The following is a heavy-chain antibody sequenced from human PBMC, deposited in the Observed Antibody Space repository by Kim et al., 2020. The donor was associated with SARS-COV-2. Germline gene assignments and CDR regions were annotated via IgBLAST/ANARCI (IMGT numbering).Heavy chain of an antibody. Sequence: GGSLRLSCAASGFTFSSYSMNWVRQAPGKGLEWVSSISSSSSYIYYADSVKGRFTISRDNAKNSLYLQMNSLRAEDTAVYYCASPAAPSGSVGRYYGMDVWGQGTTVTVSS. V-gene: IGHV3-21*01. J-gene: IGHJ6*02. CDR3: ASPAAPSGSVGRYYGMDV. CDR1: GFTFSSYS. CDR2: ISSSSSYI. D-gene: IGHD1-26*01.